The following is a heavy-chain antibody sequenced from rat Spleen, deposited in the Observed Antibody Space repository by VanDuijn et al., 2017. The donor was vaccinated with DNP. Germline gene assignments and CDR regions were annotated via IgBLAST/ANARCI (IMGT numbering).Heavy chain of an antibody. D-gene: IGHD1-11*01. V-gene: IGHV4-2*01. J-gene: IGHJ2*01. CDR2: INKDSSTI. Sequence: EVKLVESGGGLVQPGRSLKLSCAASGFNFNDYWMGWVRQAPGKGLEWIGQINKDSSTITYIPSLKDKFTISRDNDQNTLYLQMSKLGSEDTAIYYCARGPNYGGWPDYFDSWGQGVMVTVSS. CDR1: GFNFNDYW. CDR3: ARGPNYGGWPDYFDS.